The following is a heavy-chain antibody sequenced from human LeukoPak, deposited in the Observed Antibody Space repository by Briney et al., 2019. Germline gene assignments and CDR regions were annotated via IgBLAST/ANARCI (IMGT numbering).Heavy chain of an antibody. V-gene: IGHV3-23*01. D-gene: IGHD4-17*01. CDR2: SSGSGDSA. Sequence: GGSLRLSCEATGFSFSSYAMSWVRQAPGEGLEWVSASSGSGDSADYADAVKGRLTISRDNSKSTLYLQMTSLRVDDTAIYYCAKLLNDYGDYTFQHWGQGTLVTVSS. CDR3: AKLLNDYGDYTFQH. J-gene: IGHJ1*01. CDR1: GFSFSSYA.